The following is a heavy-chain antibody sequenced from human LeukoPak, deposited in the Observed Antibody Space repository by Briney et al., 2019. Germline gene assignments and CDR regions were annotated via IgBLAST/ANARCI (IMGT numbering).Heavy chain of an antibody. V-gene: IGHV3-7*01. CDR2: IKQDGSEK. Sequence: GGSLRLSCAASGSTFSNYWMSWVRQAPGKGLEWVANIKQDGSEKYYVDSVKGRFTISRDNAKNSLYLQMNSLRAEDTAVYYCAREAETYDWSGGYFDYWGQGTLVTVSS. J-gene: IGHJ4*02. D-gene: IGHD3-3*01. CDR1: GSTFSNYW. CDR3: AREAETYDWSGGYFDY.